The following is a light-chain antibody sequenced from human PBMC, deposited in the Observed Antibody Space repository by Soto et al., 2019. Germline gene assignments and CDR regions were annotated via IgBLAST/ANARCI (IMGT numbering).Light chain of an antibody. CDR3: QQYNNWPWT. CDR2: GAS. Sequence: EIVITQSPATLSVSPGVRATLSCRASQRISGTLTWYQKKPGQAPRLLIYGASTRATSFPARFSGSGSGTDFTLTISSLQSEDFAVYYCQQYNNWPWTFVQGTKAEIK. J-gene: IGKJ1*01. V-gene: IGKV3-15*01. CDR1: QRISGT.